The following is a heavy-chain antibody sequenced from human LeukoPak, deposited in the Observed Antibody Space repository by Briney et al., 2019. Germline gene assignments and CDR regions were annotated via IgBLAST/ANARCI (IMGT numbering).Heavy chain of an antibody. CDR3: AKGEVSGYENWVDY. Sequence: GGSLRLSCAASGFTFSSYAMHWVRQAPGKGLEWVAIISYDGSNKYYADSVKGRFTISRDNSKNTLYLQMNSLRAEDTAVYYCAKGEVSGYENWVDYWGQGTLVTVSS. V-gene: IGHV3-30-3*01. CDR1: GFTFSSYA. CDR2: ISYDGSNK. D-gene: IGHD5-12*01. J-gene: IGHJ4*02.